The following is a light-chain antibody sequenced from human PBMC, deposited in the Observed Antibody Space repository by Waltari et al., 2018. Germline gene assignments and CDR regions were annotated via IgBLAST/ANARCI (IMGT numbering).Light chain of an antibody. CDR2: WGS. CDR1: QSLLHRDGHTY. CDR3: MQGLQSPT. Sequence: DIVMTQSPLSLPVTPGEAAYISCRSNQSLLHRDGHTYLYWYLQRPGQSPQLLIYWGSNRASGVPDRFSGSGSGTDFTLKISRVEADDVGIYYCMQGLQSPTFGGGTKVEIK. J-gene: IGKJ4*01. V-gene: IGKV2-28*01.